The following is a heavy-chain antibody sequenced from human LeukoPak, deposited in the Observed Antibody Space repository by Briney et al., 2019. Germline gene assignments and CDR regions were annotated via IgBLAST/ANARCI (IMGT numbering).Heavy chain of an antibody. CDR1: GYTFTSYA. V-gene: IGHV7-4-1*02. J-gene: IGHJ6*03. CDR2: INTNTGNP. Sequence: GASVKVSCKASGYTFTSYAMNWVRQAPGQGLEWMGWINTNTGNPTYAQGFTGRFVFSLDTSVSTAYLQISSLKAEDTAVYYCARNRAPIVATMFAGYYYYMDVWGKGTTVTVSS. D-gene: IGHD5-12*01. CDR3: ARNRAPIVATMFAGYYYYMDV.